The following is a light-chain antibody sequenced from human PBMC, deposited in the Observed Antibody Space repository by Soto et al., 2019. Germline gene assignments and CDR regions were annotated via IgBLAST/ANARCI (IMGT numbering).Light chain of an antibody. CDR2: NDD. CDR1: RSSVGSNT. J-gene: IGLJ3*02. CDR3: ASWDDRLYGVL. Sequence: QSVLTQPPSASGTPGQRVTISCSGSRSSVGSNTVSWFQQLPGTAPKLLIYNDDQRPSGVPDRFSGSKSGTSASLAITGLQSEDEADYYCASWDDRLYGVLFGGGTKVTVL. V-gene: IGLV1-44*01.